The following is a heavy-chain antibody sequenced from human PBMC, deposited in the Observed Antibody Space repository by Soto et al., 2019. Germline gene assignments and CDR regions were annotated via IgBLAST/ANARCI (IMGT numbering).Heavy chain of an antibody. V-gene: IGHV3-15*01. J-gene: IGHJ6*03. CDR2: IKSKIDGGTT. CDR1: GFTFSNAW. D-gene: IGHD3-3*01. Sequence: EVQLVESGGGLVKPGGSLRLSCAASGFTFSNAWMSWVRQAPGKGLEWVGRIKSKIDGGTTDYAAPVKGRFTISRDDSKNTLYLQMNSLKTEDTAVYYCTTDGGFLEWLLFYMDVWGKGTTVTVSS. CDR3: TTDGGFLEWLLFYMDV.